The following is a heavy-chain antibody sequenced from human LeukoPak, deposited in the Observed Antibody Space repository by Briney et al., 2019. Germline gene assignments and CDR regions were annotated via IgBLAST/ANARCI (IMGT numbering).Heavy chain of an antibody. Sequence: HPGGSLRLSCAASGFTFSSYAMSWARQAPGKGLEWVSATSGSGGSTYYADSVKGRFTISRDNSKNTLYLQMNSLRAEDTAVYYCAKGLSGWSPFDPWGQGTLVTVSS. CDR2: TSGSGGST. V-gene: IGHV3-23*01. CDR3: AKGLSGWSPFDP. J-gene: IGHJ5*02. CDR1: GFTFSSYA. D-gene: IGHD6-19*01.